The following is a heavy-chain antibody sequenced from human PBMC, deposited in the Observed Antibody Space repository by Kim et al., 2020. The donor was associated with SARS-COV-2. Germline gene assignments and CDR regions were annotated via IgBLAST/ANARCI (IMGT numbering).Heavy chain of an antibody. CDR1: GFTFSSYW. Sequence: GGSLRLSCAASGFTFSSYWMSWVRQAPGKGLEWVANIKQDGSEKYYVDSVKGRFTISRDNAKNSLYLQMNSLRAEDTAVYYCARDLGYYDFWSGYYKVDTLSEWFDPWGQGTLVTVSS. V-gene: IGHV3-7*03. D-gene: IGHD3-3*01. J-gene: IGHJ5*02. CDR3: ARDLGYYDFWSGYYKVDTLSEWFDP. CDR2: IKQDGSEK.